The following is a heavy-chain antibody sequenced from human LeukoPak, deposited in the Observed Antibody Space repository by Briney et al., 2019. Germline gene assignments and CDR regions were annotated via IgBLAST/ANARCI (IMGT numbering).Heavy chain of an antibody. V-gene: IGHV4-39*07. CDR1: GGSIGSSSYY. J-gene: IGHJ4*02. D-gene: IGHD3-22*01. CDR2: IYYSGST. Sequence: SETLSLTCTVSGGSIGSSSYYWGWIRQPPGKGLEWIGSIYYSGSTYYNPSLKSRVTISVDTSKNQFSLKLSSVTAADTAVYYCARDNSYDSSGYYDYWGQGTLVTVSS. CDR3: ARDNSYDSSGYYDY.